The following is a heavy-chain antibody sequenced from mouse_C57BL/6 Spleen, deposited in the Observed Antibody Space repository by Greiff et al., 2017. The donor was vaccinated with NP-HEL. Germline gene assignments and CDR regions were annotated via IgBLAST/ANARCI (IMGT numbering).Heavy chain of an antibody. D-gene: IGHD1-1*01. CDR2: INPNYGTT. V-gene: IGHV1-39*01. CDR3: AKRGGDPYGSSTFPYYFDY. Sequence: VQLKESGPELVKPGASVKISCKASGYSFTDYNMNWVKQSNGKSLEWIGVINPNYGTTSYNQKFKGKATLTVDQSSSTAYMTLKSLTSEASAVYYCAKRGGDPYGSSTFPYYFDYWGQGTTLTVSS. J-gene: IGHJ2*01. CDR1: GYSFTDYN.